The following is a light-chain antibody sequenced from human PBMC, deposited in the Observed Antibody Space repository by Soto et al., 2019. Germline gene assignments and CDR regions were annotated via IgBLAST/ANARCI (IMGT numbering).Light chain of an antibody. J-gene: IGKJ1*01. Sequence: IVMTQSQATLSLSPCEMSTLAGRASQSISNNLAWYQQKPGQAPRLLIYGASSRATGIPARFSGSGSGTEFTLIISSLQSEDSAVYYCQQYNSWLWTFGQGTKVDI. CDR1: QSISNN. CDR2: GAS. V-gene: IGKV3-15*01. CDR3: QQYNSWLWT.